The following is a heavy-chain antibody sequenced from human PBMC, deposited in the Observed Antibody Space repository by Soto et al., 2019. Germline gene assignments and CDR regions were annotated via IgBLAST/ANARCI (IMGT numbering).Heavy chain of an antibody. CDR2: IYWNDDK. D-gene: IGHD3-22*01. CDR1: GFSLSTSSVG. V-gene: IGHV2-5*01. J-gene: IGHJ1*01. CDR3: AHRYYYDRSGFKERAEYFQH. Sequence: QIPLQESGPTLVKPTQTLTLTCTFSGFSLSTSSVGVGWIRQPPRTARECLALIYWNDDKRYSTLLKCRLTITKHTPKNQVVLTMTNIDPVDTATYYCAHRYYYDRSGFKERAEYFQHWGQGTLVTVSS.